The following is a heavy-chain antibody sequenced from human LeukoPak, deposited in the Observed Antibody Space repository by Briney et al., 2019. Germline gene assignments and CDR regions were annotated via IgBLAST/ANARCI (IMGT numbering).Heavy chain of an antibody. V-gene: IGHV1-18*01. CDR3: ASIPLGYCSSTSCPDY. Sequence: GASVKVSCKASGYTFTSYGISWVRQAPGQGLEWMGWISAYNGNTNYAQKLQGRVTMTTDTSTSTAYMELSRLRSDDTAVYYCASIPLGYCSSTSCPDYWGQGTLVTVSS. CDR1: GYTFTSYG. D-gene: IGHD2-2*01. J-gene: IGHJ4*02. CDR2: ISAYNGNT.